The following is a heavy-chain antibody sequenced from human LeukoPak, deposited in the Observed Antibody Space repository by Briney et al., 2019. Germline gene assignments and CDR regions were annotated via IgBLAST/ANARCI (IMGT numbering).Heavy chain of an antibody. CDR1: GFTFSSYW. CDR3: AREDYSGYDFYDY. V-gene: IGHV3-74*01. J-gene: IGHJ4*02. D-gene: IGHD5-12*01. Sequence: GGSLRLSCAASGFTFSSYWMHWVRQAPGKGLVWVSLINRDGSSRNYADSVKGRFTISRDNAKNTLYLQMNSLRVEDTAVYYCAREDYSGYDFYDYWGQGSLVTVSS. CDR2: INRDGSSR.